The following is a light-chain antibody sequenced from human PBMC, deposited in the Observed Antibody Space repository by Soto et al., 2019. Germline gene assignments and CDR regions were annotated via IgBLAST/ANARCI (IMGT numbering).Light chain of an antibody. CDR1: SSDVGSYNL. J-gene: IGLJ3*02. Sequence: QSVLTQPASVSGSPGQSITISCTGTSSDVGSYNLVSWYQQHPGKAPKLMIYEGSKRPSGVSNRFSGSKSGNTASLTISGVQAEDEADYYCCSFAGSSTWVFGGGTQLTVL. CDR3: CSFAGSSTWV. CDR2: EGS. V-gene: IGLV2-23*01.